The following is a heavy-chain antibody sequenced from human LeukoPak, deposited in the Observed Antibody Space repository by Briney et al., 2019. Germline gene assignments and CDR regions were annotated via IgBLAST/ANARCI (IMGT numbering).Heavy chain of an antibody. Sequence: SETLSLTCTVSGGSISSYYWSWIRQPAGKGLEWIGRIYTSGSTNYNPSLQSRVTMSVDTSKNQFSLKLSSVTAADTAVYYCARDRGGYSSSFFDYWGQGTLVTVSS. CDR3: ARDRGGYSSSFFDY. CDR1: GGSISSYY. CDR2: IYTSGST. J-gene: IGHJ4*02. V-gene: IGHV4-4*07. D-gene: IGHD6-13*01.